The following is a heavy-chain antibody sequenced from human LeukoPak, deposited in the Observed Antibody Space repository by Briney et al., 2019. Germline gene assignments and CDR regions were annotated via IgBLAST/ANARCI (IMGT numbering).Heavy chain of an antibody. Sequence: GGSLRLPCAASGFTFSSYSMNWVRQAPGKGLEWVAVISYDGSNKYYADSVKGRFTISRDNSKNTLYLQMNSLRAEDTAVYYCARVNGHNPHHDAFDIWGQGTMVTVSS. CDR3: ARVNGHNPHHDAFDI. CDR1: GFTFSSYS. D-gene: IGHD5-24*01. J-gene: IGHJ3*02. CDR2: ISYDGSNK. V-gene: IGHV3-30*03.